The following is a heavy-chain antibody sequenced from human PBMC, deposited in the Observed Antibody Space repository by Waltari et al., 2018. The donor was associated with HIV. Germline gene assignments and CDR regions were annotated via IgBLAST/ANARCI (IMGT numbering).Heavy chain of an antibody. Sequence: EVQLVESGGGLVQPGGSLRLSCAASGFNVLTNYVGWVRQTPGKGLEWGSLISSTGATCEADSEQGRCTIPRDSSMNTVHLQMDSLRSEDTAVYFCVRERNTVKTTSYYFDYWGQGTLVTVSS. D-gene: IGHD4-17*01. CDR1: GFNVLTNY. CDR3: VRERNTVKTTSYYFDY. J-gene: IGHJ4*02. CDR2: ISSTGAT. V-gene: IGHV3-66*01.